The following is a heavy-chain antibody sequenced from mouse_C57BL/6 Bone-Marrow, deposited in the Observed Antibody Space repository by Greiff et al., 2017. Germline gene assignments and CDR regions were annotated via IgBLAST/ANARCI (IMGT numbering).Heavy chain of an antibody. CDR3: ASRGYDYDGAMDY. Sequence: VQLKQSGPGLVAPSQSLSITCTVSGFSLTSYGVDWVRQSPGKGLEWLGVIWGVGSTNYNSALKSRLSISKDNTKSKVFLKMNSLQTDDTAMYYCASRGYDYDGAMDYWGQGTSVTVSS. CDR2: IWGVGST. D-gene: IGHD2-4*01. CDR1: GFSLTSYG. V-gene: IGHV2-6*01. J-gene: IGHJ4*01.